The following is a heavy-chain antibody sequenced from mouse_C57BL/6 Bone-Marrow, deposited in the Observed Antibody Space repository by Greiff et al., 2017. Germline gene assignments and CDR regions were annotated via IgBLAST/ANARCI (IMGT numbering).Heavy chain of an antibody. Sequence: VQRVESGAELVRPGTSVKMSCKASGYTFTNYWIGWAKQRPGHGLEWIGDIYPGGGYTNYNEKFKGKATLTADKSSSTAYMQFSSLTSEDSAIYYCARGNYYGIAMDYWGQGTSVTVSS. V-gene: IGHV1-63*01. CDR1: GYTFTNYW. CDR2: IYPGGGYT. CDR3: ARGNYYGIAMDY. D-gene: IGHD1-1*01. J-gene: IGHJ4*01.